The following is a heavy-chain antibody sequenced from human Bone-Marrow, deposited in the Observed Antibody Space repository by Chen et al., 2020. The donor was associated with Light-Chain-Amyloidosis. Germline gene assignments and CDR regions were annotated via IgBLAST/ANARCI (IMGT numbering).Heavy chain of an antibody. Sequence: EVQLVESGGGRVKPGGSLRLSCAASGLTVSSYSMNWVRQTPGKGLEWVSSITTSSNYIYYADSVKGRFTISRDNAKNSLYLQMNSLRAEDTAMYYCVRHLGAWDDRDAFDIWGQGTMVTVSS. CDR1: GLTVSSYS. CDR2: ITTSSNYI. D-gene: IGHD1-1*01. V-gene: IGHV3-21*01. CDR3: VRHLGAWDDRDAFDI. J-gene: IGHJ3*02.